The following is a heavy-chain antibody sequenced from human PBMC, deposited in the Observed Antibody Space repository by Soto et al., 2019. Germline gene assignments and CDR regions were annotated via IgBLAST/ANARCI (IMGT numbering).Heavy chain of an antibody. D-gene: IGHD3-22*01. CDR3: AREKRYKYYDSSGYYLVGWVPDV. Sequence: ASVKVSCKASGYTFTSYYMHWVRHAPGQGLEWMGIINPSGGSTSYAQKFQGRVTMTRDTSTSTVYMELSSLRSEDTAVYYCAREKRYKYYDSSGYYLVGWVPDVWGQGTTVTVSS. CDR2: INPSGGST. CDR1: GYTFTSYY. J-gene: IGHJ6*02. V-gene: IGHV1-46*01.